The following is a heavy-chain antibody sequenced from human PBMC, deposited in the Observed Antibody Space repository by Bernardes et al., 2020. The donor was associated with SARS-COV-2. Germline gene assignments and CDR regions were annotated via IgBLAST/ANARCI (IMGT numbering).Heavy chain of an antibody. Sequence: GGSLRLSCAASDSTFITYAMTWVRQTPGKGLEWVSAISGSDGSSTSYADSVKGRFTISRDNAKNTLYLQMNSLRAEDTAVYYCAITLVYWGQGTLVTVSS. J-gene: IGHJ4*02. CDR3: AITLVY. CDR2: ISGSDGSST. V-gene: IGHV3-74*01. CDR1: DSTFITYA.